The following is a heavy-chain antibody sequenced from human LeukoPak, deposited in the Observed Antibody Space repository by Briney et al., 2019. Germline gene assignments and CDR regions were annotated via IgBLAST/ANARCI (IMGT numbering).Heavy chain of an antibody. D-gene: IGHD6-13*01. J-gene: IGHJ4*02. V-gene: IGHV3-30*04. CDR2: ISYDGSNK. Sequence: PGRSLRLSCAASGFTFSSYAMHWVRQAPGKGLEWVAVISYDGSNKYYADSVKGRFTISRDNSKNTLYLQMNSLRAEDTAVYYCARPHSSSWYYFDYGGRGTLVTVPS. CDR1: GFTFSSYA. CDR3: ARPHSSSWYYFDY.